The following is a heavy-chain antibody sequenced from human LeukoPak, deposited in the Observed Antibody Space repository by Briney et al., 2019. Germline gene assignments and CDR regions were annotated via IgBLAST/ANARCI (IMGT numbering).Heavy chain of an antibody. J-gene: IGHJ4*02. CDR3: ARPSADGYHLGGYLGFHY. CDR1: GYSFNIFW. D-gene: IGHD5-24*01. V-gene: IGHV5-51*01. CDR2: IYPGDSDT. Sequence: GESLKISCKGSGYSFNIFWIGWVRQMPGKGLEWLGIIYPGDSDTRYSPSFEGQVTISVDKSNSTAFLQWSSLRASDSAMYYCARPSADGYHLGGYLGFHYWGQGTLVTVSS.